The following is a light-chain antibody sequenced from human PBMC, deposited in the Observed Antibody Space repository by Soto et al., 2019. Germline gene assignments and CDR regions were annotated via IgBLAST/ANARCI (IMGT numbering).Light chain of an antibody. Sequence: QSALTQPPSTSGTPGQRVTISCSGGSSKIGTNAVNWYQQLPGTAPKLLIYNNNQRPSGVPDRFSGSKSGTSASLAISGLQSEDEADYYCAAWDDSLNGYVFGTGTKVIV. CDR2: NNN. V-gene: IGLV1-44*01. CDR3: AAWDDSLNGYV. CDR1: SSKIGTNA. J-gene: IGLJ1*01.